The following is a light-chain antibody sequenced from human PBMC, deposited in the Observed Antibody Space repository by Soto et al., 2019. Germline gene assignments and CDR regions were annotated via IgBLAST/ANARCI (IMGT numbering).Light chain of an antibody. J-gene: IGKJ2*01. CDR1: QSVSSSD. Sequence: EIVLTQSPGILSLSPGERATLSCRASQSVSSSDLAWYQQKHGQAPRLLLYGASNRATGIPDRFSASVSKTNFTLTSSRLEPVEFAVYYCHQYGSSPPYTFGQGSKLEIK. CDR3: HQYGSSPPYT. CDR2: GAS. V-gene: IGKV3-20*01.